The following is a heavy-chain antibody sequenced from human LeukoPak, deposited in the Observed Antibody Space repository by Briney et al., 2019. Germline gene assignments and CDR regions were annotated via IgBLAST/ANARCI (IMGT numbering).Heavy chain of an antibody. Sequence: TGGSLRLSCAASGFTFSSYTMNWIRQPPGKGLEWIGYIYYSGSTYYNPSLKSRVTISVDTSKNQFSLKLSSVTAADTAVYYCARDVYYYDSSGYYFEAFDIWGQGTMVTVSS. CDR2: IYYSGST. D-gene: IGHD3-22*01. CDR3: ARDVYYYDSSGYYFEAFDI. J-gene: IGHJ3*02. V-gene: IGHV4-59*12. CDR1: GFTFSSYT.